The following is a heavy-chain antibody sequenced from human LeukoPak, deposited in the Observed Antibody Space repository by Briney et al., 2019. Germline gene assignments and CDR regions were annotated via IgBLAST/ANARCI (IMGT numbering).Heavy chain of an antibody. V-gene: IGHV4-59*01. J-gene: IGHJ3*01. CDR3: ARISSSNWYNERGAFDV. D-gene: IGHD6-13*01. CDR2: IHYSGST. Sequence: PSETLSLTCTVSGGSISSYYWSWIRQPPGKGLVWIGYIHYSGSTNYNPSLKSRVTISVDTSKNQFSLKLRSVTAADTAVYYCARISSSNWYNERGAFDVWGQGTMVTVSS. CDR1: GGSISSYY.